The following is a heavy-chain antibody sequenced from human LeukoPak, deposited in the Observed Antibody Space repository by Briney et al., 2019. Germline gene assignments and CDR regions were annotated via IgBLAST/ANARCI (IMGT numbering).Heavy chain of an antibody. CDR3: ARGYSSSWADPYYFDY. V-gene: IGHV4-39*01. J-gene: IGHJ4*02. Sequence: LETLSLTCTVSGGSISSSSYYWGWIRQPPGKGLEWIGSIYYSGSTYYNPSLKSRVTISVDTSKNQFSLKLSSVTAADTAVYYCARGYSSSWADPYYFDYWGQGTLITVSS. CDR1: GGSISSSSYY. D-gene: IGHD6-13*01. CDR2: IYYSGST.